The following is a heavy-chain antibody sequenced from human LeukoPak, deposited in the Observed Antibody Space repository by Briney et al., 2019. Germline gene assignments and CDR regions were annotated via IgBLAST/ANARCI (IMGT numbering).Heavy chain of an antibody. CDR1: GYTFTSYG. J-gene: IGHJ1*01. D-gene: IGHD3-22*01. V-gene: IGHV1-18*01. Sequence: ASVKVSCKASGYTFTSYGISWVRQAPGQGLEWMGWISAYNGNTNYAQKLQGRVTMTTDTSTSTAYMELRSLRSDDTAVYYCAREGAYARRYNDSSGYSYFQHWGQGTLVTVSS. CDR2: ISAYNGNT. CDR3: AREGAYARRYNDSSGYSYFQH.